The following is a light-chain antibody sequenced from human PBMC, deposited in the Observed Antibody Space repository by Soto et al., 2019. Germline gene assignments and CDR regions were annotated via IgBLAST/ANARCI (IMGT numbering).Light chain of an antibody. CDR3: CSWAGSNTFYF. Sequence: SALSQPASVCGFPGQSITTFCTGTTTDVGSYNLVSWYQQHPGRAPKLMIYEVSRRPSGVSNRFSGSKSGNTASLTISGLQAXDEADYYCCSWAGSNTFYFFGTGTKVTV. V-gene: IGLV2-23*02. CDR1: TTDVGSYNL. J-gene: IGLJ1*01. CDR2: EVS.